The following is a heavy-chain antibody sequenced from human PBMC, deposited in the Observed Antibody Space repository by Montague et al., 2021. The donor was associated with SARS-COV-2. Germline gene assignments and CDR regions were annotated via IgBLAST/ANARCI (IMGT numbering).Heavy chain of an antibody. CDR1: GFTFGDYG. J-gene: IGHJ4*02. CDR2: INWNGGST. CDR3: ARILLWFGELLPGFDY. V-gene: IGHV3-20*04. D-gene: IGHD3-10*01. Sequence: SLRLSCAASGFTFGDYGMSWVRQAPGKGLEWVSGINWNGGSTGYADSVKGRFTISRDNAKNSLYLQMNSLRAEDTALYYCARILLWFGELLPGFDYWGQGTLVTVSS.